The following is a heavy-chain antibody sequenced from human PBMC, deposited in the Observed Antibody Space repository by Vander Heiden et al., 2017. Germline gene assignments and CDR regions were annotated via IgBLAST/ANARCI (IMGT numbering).Heavy chain of an antibody. J-gene: IGHJ6*02. CDR2: IYSGGST. D-gene: IGHD1-26*01. CDR3: ARAGGSYPYYYYYGMDV. Sequence: EVQLVESGGGLIQPGGSLRLSCAASGFTVSSNYMSWVRQAPGKGLEWVSVIYSGGSTYYADSVKGRFTISRDNSKNTLYLQMNSLRAEDTAVYYCARAGGSYPYYYYYGMDVWGQGTTVTVSS. CDR1: GFTVSSNY. V-gene: IGHV3-53*01.